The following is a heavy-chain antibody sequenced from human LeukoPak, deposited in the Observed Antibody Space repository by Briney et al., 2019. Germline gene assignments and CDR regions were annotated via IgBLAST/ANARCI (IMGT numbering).Heavy chain of an antibody. V-gene: IGHV3-30*02. J-gene: IGHJ4*02. CDR1: GFTFSSYG. D-gene: IGHD3-10*01. Sequence: TGGSLRLSCAASGFTFSSYGMHWVRQAPGKGLEWVAFIRYDGSNKYYADSVKGRFTISRDNSKNTLYLQMNSLRAEDTAVYYCADGGIYYGSGSYYNSGVYWGQGTLVTVSS. CDR2: IRYDGSNK. CDR3: ADGGIYYGSGSYYNSGVY.